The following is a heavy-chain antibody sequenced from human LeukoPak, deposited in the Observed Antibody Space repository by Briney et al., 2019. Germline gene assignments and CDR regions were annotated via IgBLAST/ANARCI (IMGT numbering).Heavy chain of an antibody. CDR3: ARGNLWSGSFPY. CDR2: INHSGST. Sequence: SSETLSLTCAVYGGSFSGYYWSWIRQPPGKGLEWIGEINHSGSTNYNPSLKSRVTISVDTSKNQFSLTLSSVTAADTAVYYCARGNLWSGSFPYWGQGTLVTVSS. J-gene: IGHJ4*02. CDR1: GGSFSGYY. V-gene: IGHV4-34*01. D-gene: IGHD3-3*01.